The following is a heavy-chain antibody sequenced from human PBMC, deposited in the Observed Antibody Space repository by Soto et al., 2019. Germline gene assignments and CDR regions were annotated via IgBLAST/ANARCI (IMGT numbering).Heavy chain of an antibody. CDR3: ARRQDIVVVVAATYYYYGMDV. V-gene: IGHV1-69*13. D-gene: IGHD2-15*01. J-gene: IGHJ6*02. CDR2: IIPIFGTA. Sequence: SVKVSCKASGGTFSSYAISWVRQAPGQGLEWMGGIIPIFGTANYAQKFQGRVTITADESTSTAYMELSSLRSEDTAVYYCARRQDIVVVVAATYYYYGMDVWGQGTTVT. CDR1: GGTFSSYA.